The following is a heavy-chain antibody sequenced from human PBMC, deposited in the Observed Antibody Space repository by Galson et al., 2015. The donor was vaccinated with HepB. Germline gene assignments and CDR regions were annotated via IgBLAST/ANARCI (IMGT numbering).Heavy chain of an antibody. D-gene: IGHD5-18*01. J-gene: IGHJ4*02. CDR2: IIPIFGIA. Sequence: SVTVSCKASGGTFSSYAISWVRQAPGQGLEWMGGIIPIFGIANYAQKFQGRVTITADESTSTAYMELSSLRSEDTAVYYCATPRGRGYSYTLRPFDYWGQGTLVTVSS. CDR1: GGTFSSYA. V-gene: IGHV1-69*13. CDR3: ATPRGRGYSYTLRPFDY.